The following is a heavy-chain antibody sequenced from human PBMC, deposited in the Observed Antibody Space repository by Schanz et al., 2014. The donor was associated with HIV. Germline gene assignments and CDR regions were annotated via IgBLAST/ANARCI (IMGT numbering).Heavy chain of an antibody. V-gene: IGHV3-23*01. Sequence: EVQLLESGGGLVQPGGSLRLSCAASRLRFSGSVMYWVRQAPGKGLEWVSAIRDSDGIATYADSVKGRFTISKDNSKNILYLQLNNLRVEDTATYFCAKLAVRSDYNGRDYWGQGTLVIVSS. D-gene: IGHD3-10*01. CDR2: IRDSDGIA. CDR3: AKLAVRSDYNGRDY. J-gene: IGHJ4*02. CDR1: RLRFSGSV.